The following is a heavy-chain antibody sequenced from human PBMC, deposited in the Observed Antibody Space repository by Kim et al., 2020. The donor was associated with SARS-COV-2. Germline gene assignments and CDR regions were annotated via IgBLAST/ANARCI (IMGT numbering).Heavy chain of an antibody. CDR1: GYSFTSYA. CDR2: ITVYNGNT. CDR3: ARGIRGGESSPHYFDY. J-gene: IGHJ4*02. D-gene: IGHD3-22*01. Sequence: GASVKVSCKTSGYSFTSYAISWVRQAPGQGLEWMGWITVYNGNTNYAQNFQGRVTMTTDTSTSTAYMELRSLRFDDTAVYYCARGIRGGESSPHYFDYWGQGTLVTVSS. V-gene: IGHV1-18*01.